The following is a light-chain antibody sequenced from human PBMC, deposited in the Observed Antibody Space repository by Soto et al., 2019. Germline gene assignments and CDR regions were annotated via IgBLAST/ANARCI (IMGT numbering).Light chain of an antibody. Sequence: DIVMTQSPDSLAVSLGERATINCKSSQSVLYSSNNKNYLAWYQQRPGQPPKLLIYWASTRESGVPDLFSGSGSGTDFTLTITSLQTADVAVYYCQQYESNPPTFGQGTKLEIK. CDR1: QSVLYSSNNKNY. CDR3: QQYESNPPT. CDR2: WAS. J-gene: IGKJ2*01. V-gene: IGKV4-1*01.